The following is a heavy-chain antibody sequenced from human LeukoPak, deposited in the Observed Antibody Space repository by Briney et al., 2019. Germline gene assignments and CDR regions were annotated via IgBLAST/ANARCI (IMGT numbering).Heavy chain of an antibody. CDR1: GYTFTSYG. CDR3: ARVHSRPTDY. CDR2: ISAYNGNT. V-gene: IGHV1-18*01. Sequence: ASVTVSFTASGYTFTSYGISWVRQAPGQGLEWMGWISAYNGNTNYAQKLQGRVTMTTDTSTSTAYMELRSLRSDDTAVYYCARVHSRPTDYWGTETLVTVSS. J-gene: IGHJ4*02.